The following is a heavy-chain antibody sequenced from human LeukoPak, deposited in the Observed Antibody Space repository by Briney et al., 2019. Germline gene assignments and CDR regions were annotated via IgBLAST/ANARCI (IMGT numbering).Heavy chain of an antibody. V-gene: IGHV1-18*01. J-gene: IGHJ4*02. CDR2: ISAYNGNT. D-gene: IGHD5-24*01. Sequence: ASVKVSCKASGGTFSSYAISWVRQAPGQRLEWMGWISAYNGNTNYAQKLQGRVTMTTDTSTSTAYMELRSLRSDDTAVYYCARDLVGLNGYNIDYWGQGTLVTVSS. CDR1: GGTFSSYA. CDR3: ARDLVGLNGYNIDY.